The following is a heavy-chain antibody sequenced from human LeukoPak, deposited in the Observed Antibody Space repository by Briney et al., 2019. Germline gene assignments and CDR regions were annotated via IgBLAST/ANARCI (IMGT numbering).Heavy chain of an antibody. CDR1: GFTVSSNY. V-gene: IGHV3-21*01. D-gene: IGHD4-17*01. Sequence: PGGSLRLSCAASGFTVSSNYMSWVRQAPGKGLEWVSSISSSSSYIYYADSVKGRFTISRDNAKNSLYLQMNSLRAEDTAVYYCARDHSYYGDYVGFDYWGQGTLVTVSS. J-gene: IGHJ4*02. CDR3: ARDHSYYGDYVGFDY. CDR2: ISSSSSYI.